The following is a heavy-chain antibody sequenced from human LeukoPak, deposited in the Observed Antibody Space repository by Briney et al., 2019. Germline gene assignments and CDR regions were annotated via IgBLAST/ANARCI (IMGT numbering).Heavy chain of an antibody. V-gene: IGHV4-34*12. J-gene: IGHJ4*02. CDR2: IFHSGST. Sequence: SETLSLTCAVYGGSFSGYYWSWLRQPPGKGLEWIGSIFHSGSTFYNPSLKSRVTISVDTSRNQFSLKLSSVTAADTAVYYCARHYGLNYFDYWGQGTLVTVSS. CDR3: ARHYGLNYFDY. D-gene: IGHD4-17*01. CDR1: GGSFSGYY.